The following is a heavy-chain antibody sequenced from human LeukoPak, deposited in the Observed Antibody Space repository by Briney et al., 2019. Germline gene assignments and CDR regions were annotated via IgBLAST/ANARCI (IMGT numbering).Heavy chain of an antibody. V-gene: IGHV4-61*02. Sequence: SQTLSLTCTVSGGSISSGSYYWSWIRQPAGKGLEWIGRIYTSGSTNYNPSLKSRVTISVDTSKNQVSLKLSSVTAADTAVYYCAREDYSNGDFDYWGQGTLVTVSS. CDR1: GGSISSGSYY. D-gene: IGHD4-11*01. J-gene: IGHJ4*02. CDR2: IYTSGST. CDR3: AREDYSNGDFDY.